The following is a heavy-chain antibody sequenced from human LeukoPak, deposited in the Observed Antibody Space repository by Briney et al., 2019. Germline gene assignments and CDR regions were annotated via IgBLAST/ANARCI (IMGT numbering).Heavy chain of an antibody. CDR1: GYSISSGYY. D-gene: IGHD7-27*01. V-gene: IGHV4-38-2*02. J-gene: IGHJ4*02. CDR3: AREVPGVQFYY. Sequence: PSETLSLTCAVSGYSISSGYYWGWIRQPPGKGLEWIGSIYHSGITYYNSSLKSRVTISVDTSKNQFSLNLRSVTAADTAVYYCAREVPGVQFYYWGQGTLVTVSS. CDR2: IYHSGIT.